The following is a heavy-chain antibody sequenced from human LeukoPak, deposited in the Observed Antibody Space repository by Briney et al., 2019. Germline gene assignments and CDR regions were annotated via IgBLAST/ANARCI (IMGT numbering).Heavy chain of an antibody. Sequence: GGSLRLSCAASGFTFDDYTMHWVRQAPGKDLEWVSLISWDGGSTYYADSVKGRFTISRDNSKNSLYLQMNSLRTEDTALYYCAKDMTGAGYSSGYDFDYWGQGTLVTVSS. CDR1: GFTFDDYT. J-gene: IGHJ4*02. D-gene: IGHD5-18*01. CDR2: ISWDGGST. CDR3: AKDMTGAGYSSGYDFDY. V-gene: IGHV3-43*01.